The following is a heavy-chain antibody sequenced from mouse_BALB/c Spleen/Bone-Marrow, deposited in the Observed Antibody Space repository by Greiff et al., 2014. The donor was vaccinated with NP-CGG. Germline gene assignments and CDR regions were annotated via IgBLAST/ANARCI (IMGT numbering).Heavy chain of an antibody. CDR3: ARSGLGPPFDY. J-gene: IGHJ2*01. D-gene: IGHD4-1*01. CDR1: GFNIKDTY. CDR2: IDPANGNT. Sequence: EVQLVESGAELVKPGASVKLSCTASGFNIKDTYMHWVKQRPEQGLEWIGRIDPANGNTKYDPKFQGKATITADTSSNTAYLQLSSLTSEDTAVYYCARSGLGPPFDYWGQGTTLTVSS. V-gene: IGHV14-3*02.